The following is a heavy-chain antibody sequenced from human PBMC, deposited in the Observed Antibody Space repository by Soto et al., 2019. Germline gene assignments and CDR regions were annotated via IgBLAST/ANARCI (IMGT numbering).Heavy chain of an antibody. V-gene: IGHV1-3*01. CDR2: INAGNGNT. CDR1: GYTFTSYA. D-gene: IGHD2-15*01. CDR3: ARPYFPGYCSGGSCYPANWFDP. Sequence: ASVKVSCKAPGYTFTSYAMHWVRQAPGQRLEWMGWINAGNGNTKYSQKFQGRVTITRDTSASTAYMELSSLRSEDTAVYYCARPYFPGYCSGGSCYPANWFDPWGQGTLVTVSS. J-gene: IGHJ5*02.